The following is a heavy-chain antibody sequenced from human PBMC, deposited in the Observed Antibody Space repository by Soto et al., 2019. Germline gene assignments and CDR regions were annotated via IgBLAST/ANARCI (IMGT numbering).Heavy chain of an antibody. CDR1: GGSMRNYF. V-gene: IGHV4-59*01. CDR3: AAGEASSRNLAPYYLDF. J-gene: IGHJ4*02. Sequence: SETLSLTCTVSGGSMRNYFWTWIRQPPGRGLEWIGYIHYSGTTSFFPSYNPSLRSRVTISEDTSKNQFSLKLLSVTTADTAVYFCAAGEASSRNLAPYYLDFWGQGTLVTVSS. CDR2: IHYSGTT. D-gene: IGHD6-13*01.